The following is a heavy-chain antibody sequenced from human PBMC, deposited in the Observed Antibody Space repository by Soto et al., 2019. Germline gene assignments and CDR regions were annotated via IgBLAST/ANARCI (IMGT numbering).Heavy chain of an antibody. J-gene: IGHJ3*01. Sequence: PSQTLSLTCDISGDSVSSNSAGWNWIRQSPSRGLEWLGKTYYRSKWYNDYARSVESRITINADTAKNQFSLHLDSVTPEDTAVYDRARAGGAVTGNNDFDVCGQGSMATVSS. CDR3: ARAGGAVTGNNDFDV. V-gene: IGHV6-1*01. CDR2: TYYRSKWYN. CDR1: GDSVSSNSAG. D-gene: IGHD6-19*01.